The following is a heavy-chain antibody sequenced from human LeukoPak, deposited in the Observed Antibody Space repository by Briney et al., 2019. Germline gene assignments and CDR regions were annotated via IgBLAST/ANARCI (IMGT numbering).Heavy chain of an antibody. CDR3: AKDLGYSTGWYAFDY. CDR1: GFTFSSHA. CDR2: VSRSGAPT. Sequence: GSLRLSCAASGFTFSSHAMSWVRQAPGKGLEWVSSVSRSGAPTYYADSVKGRFTIIRDISKNTLSLQMNSLRAGDTAVYYCAKDLGYSTGWYAFDYWGQGTLVTVSS. V-gene: IGHV3-23*01. D-gene: IGHD6-19*01. J-gene: IGHJ4*02.